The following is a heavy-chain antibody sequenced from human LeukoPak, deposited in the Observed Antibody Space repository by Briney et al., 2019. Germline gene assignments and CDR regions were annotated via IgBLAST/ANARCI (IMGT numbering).Heavy chain of an antibody. Sequence: PSETLSLTCTVSGGSISSYYWSWIRQPPGKGLEWIGYIYYSGSTNYNPSLKSRVTISVDTSKNQFSLKLSSVTAEDTAVYYCARDTAMADWGQGTLVTVSS. V-gene: IGHV4-59*01. CDR1: GGSISSYY. CDR2: IYYSGST. CDR3: ARDTAMAD. J-gene: IGHJ4*02. D-gene: IGHD5-18*01.